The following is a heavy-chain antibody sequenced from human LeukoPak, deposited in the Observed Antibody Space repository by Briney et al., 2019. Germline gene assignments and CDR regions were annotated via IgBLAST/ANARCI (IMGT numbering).Heavy chain of an antibody. D-gene: IGHD5-18*01. CDR3: AKDIAVDTAMGPLSVDY. V-gene: IGHV3-23*01. Sequence: PGGSLRLSCAASGFTFSSYAMSWVRQAPGKGLERVSAISGSGGSTYYADSVKGRFTISRDNSKNTLYLQMNSLRAEDTAVYYCAKDIAVDTAMGPLSVDYWGQGTLVTVSS. CDR2: ISGSGGST. CDR1: GFTFSSYA. J-gene: IGHJ4*02.